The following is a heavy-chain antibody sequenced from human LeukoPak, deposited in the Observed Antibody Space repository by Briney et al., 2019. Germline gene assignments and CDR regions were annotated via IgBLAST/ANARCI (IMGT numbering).Heavy chain of an antibody. Sequence: ASVKVSCKASGGTFSSYAISWVRQAPGQGLEWMGRIIPILGIANYAQKFQGRVTITADKSTSTAYMELSSLRSEDTAVYYCASYCSSTSCYHENLSKYYYYGMDVWGQGTTVTVSS. CDR3: ASYCSSTSCYHENLSKYYYYGMDV. J-gene: IGHJ6*02. V-gene: IGHV1-69*04. CDR1: GGTFSSYA. D-gene: IGHD2-2*01. CDR2: IIPILGIA.